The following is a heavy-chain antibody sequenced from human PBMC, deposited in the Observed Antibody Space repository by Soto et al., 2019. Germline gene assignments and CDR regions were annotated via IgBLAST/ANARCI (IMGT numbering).Heavy chain of an antibody. D-gene: IGHD6-19*01. CDR2: INAGNGNT. CDR3: ARWAVYYYYYGMDV. V-gene: IGHV1-3*01. Sequence: ASVKVSCKASGYTFTSYAMHWVRQAPGQRLEWMGWINAGNGNTKYSQKFQGRVTITRDTSASTAYMELSSLRSEDTAVYYCARWAVYYYYYGMDVWGQGTTVTVSS. CDR1: GYTFTSYA. J-gene: IGHJ6*02.